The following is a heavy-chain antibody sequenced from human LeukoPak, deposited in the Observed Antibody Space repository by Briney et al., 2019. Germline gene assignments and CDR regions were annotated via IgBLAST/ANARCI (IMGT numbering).Heavy chain of an antibody. V-gene: IGHV1-2*02. CDR2: INPNSGGT. D-gene: IGHD3-10*01. CDR1: GYTFTGYY. J-gene: IGHJ5*02. CDR3: ARSGSYYYGSGSYYTPVNWFDP. Sequence: ASVKASCKASGYTFTGYYMHWVRQAPGQGLEWMGWINPNSGGTNYAQKFQGRVTMTRDTSISTAYMELSRLRSDDTAVYYCARSGSYYYGSGSYYTPVNWFDPWGQGTLVTVSS.